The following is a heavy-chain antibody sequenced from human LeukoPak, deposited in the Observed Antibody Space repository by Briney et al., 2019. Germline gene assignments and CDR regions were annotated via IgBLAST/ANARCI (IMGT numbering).Heavy chain of an antibody. CDR2: IDSEDGET. V-gene: IGHV1-24*01. CDR1: GYSLNELS. CDR3: ATDFRAGVIYAFDF. Sequence: GASVKVSCKISGYSLNELSIHWVRQAPGKGLEWMGHIDSEDGETKYAQTFQGRITLTEDTSTDTAYMELSSLRSEDTAVYYCATDFRAGVIYAFDFWGQGTMVAVSS. D-gene: IGHD3-10*01. J-gene: IGHJ3*01.